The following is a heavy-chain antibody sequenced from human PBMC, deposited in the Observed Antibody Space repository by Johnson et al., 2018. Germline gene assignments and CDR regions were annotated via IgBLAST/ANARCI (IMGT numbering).Heavy chain of an antibody. V-gene: IGHV1-69*01. J-gene: IGHJ6*02. CDR3: ASLEAVAAKYGMDV. D-gene: IGHD6-19*01. CDR2: IIPIFGTA. CDR1: GGTFSSYA. Sequence: QVQLVESGAEVKKPGSSVKVSCKASGGTFSSYAISWVRQAPGQGLEWMGGIIPIFGTANYAQKFQGRVTITADESTSTAYMELRSLRSEDTAVYYFASLEAVAAKYGMDVWGQGTTVTVSS.